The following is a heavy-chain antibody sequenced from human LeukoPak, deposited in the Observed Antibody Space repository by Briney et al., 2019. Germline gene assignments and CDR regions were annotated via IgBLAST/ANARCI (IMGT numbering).Heavy chain of an antibody. D-gene: IGHD4-17*01. J-gene: IGHJ4*02. CDR2: ISSSSSTV. Sequence: GGSLRLSCAASGFTFSTYSMNWVRQAPGKGLEWISYISSSSSTVYYADSVKGRFTISRDNAKNSPYLQMNSLTAEDTAVYYCATESKARVTTEDWGQGTLVTVSS. CDR1: GFTFSTYS. V-gene: IGHV3-48*01. CDR3: ATESKARVTTED.